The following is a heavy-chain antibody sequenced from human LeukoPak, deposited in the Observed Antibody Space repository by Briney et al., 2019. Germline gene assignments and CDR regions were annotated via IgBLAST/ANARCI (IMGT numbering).Heavy chain of an antibody. D-gene: IGHD3-10*01. CDR1: GFTFSSYW. J-gene: IGHJ3*02. CDR2: IKQDGSEK. CDR3: ARVPSWGFGELLYPTDAFDI. Sequence: GGSLRLSCAASGFTFSSYWMSWVRQAPGKGLEWVANIKQDGSEKYYVDSVKGRFTISRDNAKNSLYLQMNSLRAEDTAVYYCARVPSWGFGELLYPTDAFDIWGQGTMVTVSS. V-gene: IGHV3-7*01.